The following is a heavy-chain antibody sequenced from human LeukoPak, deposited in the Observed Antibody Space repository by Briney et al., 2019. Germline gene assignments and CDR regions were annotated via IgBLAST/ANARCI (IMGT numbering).Heavy chain of an antibody. CDR3: ARAARLVARAFDY. Sequence: SETLSLTCAVYGGSFSGYYWSWIRQPPGKGLEWIGEINHSGSTNYNPSLKSRVTISADTSKNQFSLKLSPVTAADTAVYYCARAARLVARAFDYWGQGTLVTVSS. J-gene: IGHJ4*02. D-gene: IGHD6-6*01. CDR1: GGSFSGYY. V-gene: IGHV4-34*01. CDR2: INHSGST.